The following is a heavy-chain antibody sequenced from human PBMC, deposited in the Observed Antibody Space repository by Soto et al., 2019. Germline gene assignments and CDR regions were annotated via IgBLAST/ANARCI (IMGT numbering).Heavy chain of an antibody. CDR1: GYTFTGYY. J-gene: IGHJ6*02. CDR3: ARGGAEEYSMTDYYGMDV. CDR2: INPNSGGT. V-gene: IGHV1-2*04. Sequence: ASVKVSCKASGYTFTGYYMHWVRQAPGQGLEWMGWINPNSGGTNYAQKFQGWVTMTRDTSISTAYMELSRLRSDDTAVYSCARGGAEEYSMTDYYGMDVWGQGTTVTVSS. D-gene: IGHD6-6*01.